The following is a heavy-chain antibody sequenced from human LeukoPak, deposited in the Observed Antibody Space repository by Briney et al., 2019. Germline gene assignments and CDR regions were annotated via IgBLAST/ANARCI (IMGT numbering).Heavy chain of an antibody. D-gene: IGHD1-26*01. Sequence: GASVKVSCKASGGTFSSYAISWVRQAPGQGLEWMGGIIPIFGTANYAQKFQGRVTITTDESTSTAYMELSSLRSEDTAVYYCARGPLNSGSYTYYYYYMDVWGKGTMVTVSS. CDR3: ARGPLNSGSYTYYYYYMDV. CDR1: GGTFSSYA. CDR2: IIPIFGTA. J-gene: IGHJ6*03. V-gene: IGHV1-69*05.